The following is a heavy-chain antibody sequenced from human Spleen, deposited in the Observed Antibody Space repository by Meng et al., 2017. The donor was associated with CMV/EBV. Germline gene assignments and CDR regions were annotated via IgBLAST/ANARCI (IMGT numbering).Heavy chain of an antibody. CDR3: ARVAGVYYYYGMDV. J-gene: IGHJ6*02. CDR2: IYSGYNGT. V-gene: IGHV3-23*03. CDR1: GFIFNNYV. Sequence: GESLKISCVGSGFIFNNYVMTWVRQAPGKGLEWVSIIYSGYNGTYYADSVKGRFTISRDNSKNTLYLQMNSLRAEDTAVYYCARVAGVYYYYGMDVWGQGSTVTVSS.